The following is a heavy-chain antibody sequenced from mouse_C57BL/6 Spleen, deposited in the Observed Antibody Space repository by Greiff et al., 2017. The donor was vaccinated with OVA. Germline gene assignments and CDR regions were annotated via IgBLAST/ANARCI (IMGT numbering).Heavy chain of an antibody. CDR1: GYTFTSYW. CDR2: IYPSDSET. Sequence: QVQLQQPGVELVRPGSSVKLSCKASGYTFTSYWMDWVKQRPGQGLEWIGNIYPSDSETHYNQKFKDKATLTVDKSSSTAYMQLSSLTSEDSAVYYCARGQTGGMDYWGQGTSVTVSS. CDR3: ARGQTGGMDY. D-gene: IGHD4-1*01. V-gene: IGHV1-61*01. J-gene: IGHJ4*01.